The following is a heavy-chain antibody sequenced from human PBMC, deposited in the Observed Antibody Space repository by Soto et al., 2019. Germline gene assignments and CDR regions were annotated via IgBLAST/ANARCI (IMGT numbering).Heavy chain of an antibody. V-gene: IGHV6-1*01. CDR3: AGTSSLQWYYMDV. J-gene: IGHJ6*03. CDR2: TYYRSRWYN. D-gene: IGHD1-7*01. Sequence: SQTFSLTCVISGDSVSSNSAAWNWIRQSPSRGLEWLGRTYYRSRWYNDYAVSVRSRITVNADTSKNQFSLHLNSVTPEDTALYYCAGTSSLQWYYMDVWDKGTTVTVSS. CDR1: GDSVSSNSAA.